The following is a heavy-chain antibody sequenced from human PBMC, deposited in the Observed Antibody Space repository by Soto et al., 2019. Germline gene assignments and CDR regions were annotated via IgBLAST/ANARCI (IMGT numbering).Heavy chain of an antibody. CDR3: AHSAQWTDYFDY. CDR2: IFWDDDK. V-gene: IGHV2-5*02. D-gene: IGHD6-19*01. CDR1: GFSLITNGVG. J-gene: IGHJ4*02. Sequence: QITLKESGPTLVKPKQTLTLTCNFSGFSLITNGVGVGWIRQPPGKALELLALIFWDDDKHYSPSLMNMLTISKDTSKNQVFLTMTNMDHVDTATYYCAHSAQWTDYFDYWGQGTLVTVSS.